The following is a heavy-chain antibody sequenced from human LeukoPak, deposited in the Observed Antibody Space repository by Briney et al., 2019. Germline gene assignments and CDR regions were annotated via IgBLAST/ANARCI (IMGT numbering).Heavy chain of an antibody. J-gene: IGHJ4*02. CDR2: MNPNSGNT. CDR1: GYTFTSYD. Sequence: ASVKVSCKASGYTFTSYDINWVRQATGQGLEWMGWMNPNSGNTGYAQKFQGRVTMTRNTSISTAYMELSSLRSEDTAVYYCARYDYYDSSGYYYQANYWGQGTLVTASS. D-gene: IGHD3-22*01. CDR3: ARYDYYDSSGYYYQANY. V-gene: IGHV1-8*01.